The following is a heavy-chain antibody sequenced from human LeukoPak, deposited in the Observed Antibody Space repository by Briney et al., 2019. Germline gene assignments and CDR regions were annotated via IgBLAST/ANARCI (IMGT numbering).Heavy chain of an antibody. CDR2: IYYSGST. CDR3: ASLRERSYYARGFDY. Sequence: SETLSLTCTVSGGSISSSSYYWGWIRQPPGKGLAWIGSIYYSGSTYYNPSLKSRVTISVDTSKNQFSLKLSSVTAADTAVYYCASLRERSYYARGFDYWGQGTLVTVSS. CDR1: GGSISSSSYY. J-gene: IGHJ4*02. V-gene: IGHV4-39*01. D-gene: IGHD1-26*01.